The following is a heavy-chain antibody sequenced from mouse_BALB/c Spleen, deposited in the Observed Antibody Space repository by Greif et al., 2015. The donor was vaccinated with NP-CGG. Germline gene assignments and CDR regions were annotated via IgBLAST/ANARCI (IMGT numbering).Heavy chain of an antibody. V-gene: IGHV5-6-2*01. D-gene: IGHD2-4*01. Sequence: EVHLVESGGGLVKLGGSLKLSCAASGFTFSSYYMSWVRQTPEKRLELVAAIHSNGGSTYYPDTVKGRFTISRDNAKNTLYLQMSSVKSEDTAWYYWARRGDDYDGDYYAMDYWGQGTSVTVSS. CDR2: IHSNGGST. CDR1: GFTFSSYY. CDR3: ARRGDDYDGDYYAMDY. J-gene: IGHJ4*01.